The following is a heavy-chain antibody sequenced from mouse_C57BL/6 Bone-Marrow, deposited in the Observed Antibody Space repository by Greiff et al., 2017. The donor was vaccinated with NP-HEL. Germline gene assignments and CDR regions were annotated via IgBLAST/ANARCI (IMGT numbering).Heavy chain of an antibody. D-gene: IGHD1-1*01. CDR2: IYPGDGDT. Sequence: VQLQQSGAELAKPGASVKISCKASGYAFSSSWMNWVKQRPGKGLEWIGRIYPGDGDTNYNGKFKGKATLTADKSSSTAYMQLSSLTSEDSAVYFCARSYYYGSSSYYFDYWGQGTTLTVSS. CDR1: GYAFSSSW. V-gene: IGHV1-82*01. J-gene: IGHJ2*01. CDR3: ARSYYYGSSSYYFDY.